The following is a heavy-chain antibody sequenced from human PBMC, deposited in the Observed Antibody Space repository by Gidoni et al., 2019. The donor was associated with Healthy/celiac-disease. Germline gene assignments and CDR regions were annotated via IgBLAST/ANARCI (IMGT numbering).Heavy chain of an antibody. J-gene: IGHJ5*02. D-gene: IGHD2-15*01. V-gene: IGHV3-30*18. CDR1: GFTFSSSG. CDR2: ISYDGSNK. CDR3: AKSAQYCSGGSCYSRENWFDP. Sequence: QVQLVESGGGVVPPGRSLRLSCAASGFTFSSSGLPGVRQAPGKGLEVVAVISYDGSNKYYADSVKGRFTISRDNSKNTLYLQMNSLRAEDTAVYYCAKSAQYCSGGSCYSRENWFDPWGQGTLVTVSS.